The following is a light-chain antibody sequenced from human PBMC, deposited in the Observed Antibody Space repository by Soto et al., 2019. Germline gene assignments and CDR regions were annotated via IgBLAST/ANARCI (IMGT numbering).Light chain of an antibody. V-gene: IGKV4-1*01. CDR2: WAS. Sequence: DIVMTQSPDSLAVSLGERATINCKSIQSVVNSSNNKNYLVWYQQKPGQPPKLLIYWASTRESGVPDRFTGSGSGTDFTLTISSLQAEDVAVYYCQQYYSGSITFGGGTKVDIK. CDR3: QQYYSGSIT. CDR1: QSVVNSSNNKNY. J-gene: IGKJ4*01.